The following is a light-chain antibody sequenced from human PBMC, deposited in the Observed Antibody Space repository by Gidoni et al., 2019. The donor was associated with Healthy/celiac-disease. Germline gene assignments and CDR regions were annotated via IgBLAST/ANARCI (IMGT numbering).Light chain of an antibody. V-gene: IGLV3-21*03. CDR1: NIGSKS. Sequence: SYVLTQPPSVSVAPGKPARITCGGNNIGSKSVHWYQHKPGQAPVLVVYDDSDRPSGIPERFSGSNSGNTATLTISRVEAGDEADYYCQVWDSSSDHPFGGGTKLTVL. CDR2: DDS. CDR3: QVWDSSSDHP. J-gene: IGLJ3*02.